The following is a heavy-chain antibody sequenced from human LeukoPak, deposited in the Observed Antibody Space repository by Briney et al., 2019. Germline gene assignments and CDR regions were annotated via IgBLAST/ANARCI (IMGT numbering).Heavy chain of an antibody. CDR2: IFYSGST. V-gene: IGHV4-39*07. CDR1: GDSITTTNYY. J-gene: IGHJ4*02. D-gene: IGHD6-13*01. Sequence: SETLSLTCTVSGDSITTTNYYWGWIRQPPGKGLEWIGNIFYSGSTYYNPSLKSRVTISVDTSKNQFSLKLSSVTAADTAVYYCARARGQQLAYSYFDYWGQGTLVTVSS. CDR3: ARARGQQLAYSYFDY.